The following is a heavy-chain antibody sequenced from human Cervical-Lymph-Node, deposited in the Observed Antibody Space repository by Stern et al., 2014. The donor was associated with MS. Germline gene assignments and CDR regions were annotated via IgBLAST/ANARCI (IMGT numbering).Heavy chain of an antibody. CDR2: IWYDGNKK. Sequence: QVQLVESGGGVVQPGRSLRLSCAASGFTFSNYGMHWVRQAPGQGLEWLAGIWYDGNKKYYADSLKGRFTISRDNSKNTLFLQMSSLTADDTALYYCARGNWNYEGMGYWGQGTLVTVSS. D-gene: IGHD1-7*01. J-gene: IGHJ4*02. V-gene: IGHV3-33*01. CDR1: GFTFSNYG. CDR3: ARGNWNYEGMGY.